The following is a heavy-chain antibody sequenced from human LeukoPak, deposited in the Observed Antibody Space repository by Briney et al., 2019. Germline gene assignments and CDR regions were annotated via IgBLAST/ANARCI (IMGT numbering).Heavy chain of an antibody. D-gene: IGHD6-6*01. CDR3: AREGSSSSMGYYYYMDV. CDR1: GGAISSYY. CDR2: IYYSGST. V-gene: IGHV4-59*01. Sequence: LETLSLTCTVSGGAISSYYWSWIRQPPGKGLERVGDIYYSGSTTYNPSLKSGVSTSQDTPTNKFSLKLRSVTAADTAVYYCAREGSSSSMGYYYYMDVWGKGTTVTVSS. J-gene: IGHJ6*03.